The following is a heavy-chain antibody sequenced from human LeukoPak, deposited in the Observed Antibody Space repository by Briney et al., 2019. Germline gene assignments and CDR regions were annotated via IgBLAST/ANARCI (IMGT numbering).Heavy chain of an antibody. CDR2: INPGGDST. CDR3: AGGLGQQLWSMLLDY. D-gene: IGHD6-13*01. CDR1: GYTFTGYY. V-gene: IGHV1-46*01. Sequence: ASVKVSCKASGYTFTGYYIHWVRQAPGQGLEWMGIINPGGDSTGYAQKFQGRVTMTRDTSTSTVYMDLSSLRSEDTAVYYCAGGLGQQLWSMLLDYWGQGTLVTVSS. J-gene: IGHJ4*02.